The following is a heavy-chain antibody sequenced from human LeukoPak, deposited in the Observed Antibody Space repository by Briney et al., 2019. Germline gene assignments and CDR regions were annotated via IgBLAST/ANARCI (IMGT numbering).Heavy chain of an antibody. J-gene: IGHJ6*02. Sequence: GGSLRLSCAASGFTFNNYWMHWVRQAPGKGLEWVSYISSSSSYTNYADSVKGRFTISRDNAKNSLYLQMNSLRAEDTAVYYCARLDGAGGYYYGMDVWGQGTTVTVSS. D-gene: IGHD4/OR15-4a*01. CDR2: ISSSSSYT. CDR3: ARLDGAGGYYYGMDV. CDR1: GFTFNNYW. V-gene: IGHV3-11*03.